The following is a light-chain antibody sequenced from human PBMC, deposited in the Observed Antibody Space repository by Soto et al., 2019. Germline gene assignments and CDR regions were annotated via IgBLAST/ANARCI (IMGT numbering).Light chain of an antibody. CDR3: QQYNNWTKWT. J-gene: IGKJ1*01. CDR1: QIVSSN. CDR2: DAS. Sequence: EIVLTQSPSSLSLSLGERATLSCRASQIVSSNLAWYQQTPGQPPRLPIYDASTRASGIPVRFSGSGSGTEFTLTISSMQSEDLEVYYCQQYNNWTKWTFGQGTKVDIK. V-gene: IGKV3-15*01.